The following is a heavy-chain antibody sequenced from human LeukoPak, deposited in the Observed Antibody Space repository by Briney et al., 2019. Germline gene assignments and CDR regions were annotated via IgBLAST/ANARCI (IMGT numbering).Heavy chain of an antibody. Sequence: PGGSLRLSCAVSGFTFSSYWIHWVRHAPGKGLVWVSRIKGDGNTNYADSVKGRFTISRDNAKNTVSLQMNSLRAEDTGVYYCARAPSEIGGYYPEYFRHWGQGTLVTVSS. CDR3: ARAPSEIGGYYPEYFRH. V-gene: IGHV3-74*01. D-gene: IGHD3-22*01. CDR1: GFTFSSYW. J-gene: IGHJ1*01. CDR2: IKGDGNT.